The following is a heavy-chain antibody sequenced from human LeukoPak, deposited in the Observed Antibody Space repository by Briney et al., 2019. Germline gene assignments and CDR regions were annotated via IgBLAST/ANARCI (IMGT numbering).Heavy chain of an antibody. J-gene: IGHJ6*02. Sequence: SETLSLTCTVSGVSISSGDYYWRWIRQPPGKGLEWIGYIYYSGSTYYNPSLKSRVTISVDTSKNQFSLKLSSVTAADTAVYYCARGTSNYDFWSGYYYYYGMDVWGQGTTVTVSS. CDR2: IYYSGST. D-gene: IGHD3-3*01. CDR1: GVSISSGDYY. CDR3: ARGTSNYDFWSGYYYYYGMDV. V-gene: IGHV4-30-4*01.